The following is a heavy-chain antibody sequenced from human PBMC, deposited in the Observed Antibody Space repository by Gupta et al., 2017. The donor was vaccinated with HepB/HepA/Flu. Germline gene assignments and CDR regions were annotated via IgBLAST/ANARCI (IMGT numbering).Heavy chain of an antibody. D-gene: IGHD2-15*01. CDR3: AKDPIPESTLVVVLSAPDY. CDR1: GFTFSNYG. J-gene: IGHJ4*02. V-gene: IGHV3-30*18. Sequence: QVQLVESGGGVAQPGGSLRLSCAASGFTFSNYGMHWVRQAPGRGLEWVAVISYDGSNYYYADSAKGRFTISRDNSKNTLYLQMNSLRPEDTAVYYCAKDPIPESTLVVVLSAPDYWGQGTLITVSS. CDR2: ISYDGSNY.